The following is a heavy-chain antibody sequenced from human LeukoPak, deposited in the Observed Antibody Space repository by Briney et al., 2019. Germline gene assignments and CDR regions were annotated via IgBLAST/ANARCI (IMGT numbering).Heavy chain of an antibody. CDR2: FSDTGNT. CDR1: GFTFSSYG. Sequence: RGTLRLSCVASGFTFSSYGMSWVRQAPGKGLEWVSAFSDTGNTYHADSVKGRFTISRDSSKNTLFLQMNRLRPEDAAVYYCAKAPVTTCRGAFCYPFDYWGLGTLVTVSS. J-gene: IGHJ4*02. D-gene: IGHD2-15*01. V-gene: IGHV3-23*01. CDR3: AKAPVTTCRGAFCYPFDY.